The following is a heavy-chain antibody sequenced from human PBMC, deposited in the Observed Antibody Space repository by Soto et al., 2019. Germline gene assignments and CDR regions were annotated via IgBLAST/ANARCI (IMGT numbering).Heavy chain of an antibody. CDR3: AKVDGAHAFDI. D-gene: IGHD3-10*01. Sequence: LSVSCRVAGGSSDSAGHSRGREQQSPGKGLEWIWYSYHSCSSYYNPSLKSRVTISVDTSKNQFSLKLSSVTAADTAVYYGAKVDGAHAFDIWGQGTIVTVSS. CDR2: SYHSCSS. J-gene: IGHJ3*02. CDR1: GGSSDSAGHS. V-gene: IGHV4-30-2*06.